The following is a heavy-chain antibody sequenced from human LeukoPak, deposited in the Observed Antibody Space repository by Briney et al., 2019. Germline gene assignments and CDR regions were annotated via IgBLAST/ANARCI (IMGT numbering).Heavy chain of an antibody. CDR3: ARDIVVVVAAIYYYYGMDV. Sequence: SETLSLTCAVYGGSFSGYYWSWIRQPPGKGLEWIGEINHSGSTNYNPSLKSRVTILVDTSKNQFSLKLSSVTAADTAVYYCARDIVVVVAAIYYYYGMDVWGQGTTVTVSS. V-gene: IGHV4-34*01. D-gene: IGHD2-15*01. CDR1: GGSFSGYY. CDR2: INHSGST. J-gene: IGHJ6*02.